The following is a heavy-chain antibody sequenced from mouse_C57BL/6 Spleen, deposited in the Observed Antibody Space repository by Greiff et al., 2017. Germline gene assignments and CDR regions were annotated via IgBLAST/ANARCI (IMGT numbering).Heavy chain of an antibody. Sequence: EVKLVESGGGLVQPKGSLKLSCAASGFSFNTYAMNWVRQAPGKGLEWVARIRSKSNNYATSYADSVKDSFTISRDDSESMLYLQMNNLKTEDAAIYYCVRTDDYDDAMGYWGQGTSVTVAS. J-gene: IGHJ4*01. CDR2: IRSKSNNYAT. CDR1: GFSFNTYA. D-gene: IGHD2-4*01. V-gene: IGHV10-1*01. CDR3: VRTDDYDDAMGY.